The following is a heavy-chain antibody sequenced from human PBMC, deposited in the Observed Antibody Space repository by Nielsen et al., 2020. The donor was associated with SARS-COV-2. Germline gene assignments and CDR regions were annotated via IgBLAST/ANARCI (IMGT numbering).Heavy chain of an antibody. CDR2: ISSSSSYI. Sequence: GESLKISCAASGFTFSDYYMSWIRQAPGKGLEWVSYISSSSSYIYYADSVKGRFTISRDNAKNSLYLQMNSLRAEDTAVYYCARVAYYYDGSGYYSDYWGQGTLVTVSS. CDR1: GFTFSDYY. CDR3: ARVAYYYDGSGYYSDY. J-gene: IGHJ4*02. D-gene: IGHD3-22*01. V-gene: IGHV3-11*06.